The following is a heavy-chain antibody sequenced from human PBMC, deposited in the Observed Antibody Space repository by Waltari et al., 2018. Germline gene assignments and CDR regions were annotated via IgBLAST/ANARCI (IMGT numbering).Heavy chain of an antibody. J-gene: IGHJ4*02. CDR1: GSTFTTYP. CDR3: VRESPIAVAGS. CDR2: IGGGGGHI. Sequence: EVQLLESGGGLVQHGGSLRLSCAASGSTFTTYPMRWVRQAPGKGLEWVSAIGGGGGHIYYADSVNGRFTISRDNSNNTVYLQMNSLRVDDTAVYYCVRESPIAVAGSWGQGTLVTVSS. D-gene: IGHD6-19*01. V-gene: IGHV3-23*01.